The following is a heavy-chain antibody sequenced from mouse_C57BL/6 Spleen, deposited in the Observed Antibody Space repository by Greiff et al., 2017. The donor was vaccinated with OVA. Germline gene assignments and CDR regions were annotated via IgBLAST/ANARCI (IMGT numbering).Heavy chain of an antibody. CDR1: GFSLTSYG. CDR2: IWSGGST. J-gene: IGHJ4*01. CDR3: AKGDY. V-gene: IGHV2-2*01. Sequence: VKLEESGPGLVQPSQSLSITCTVSGFSLTSYGVHWVRQSPGKGLEWLGVIWSGGSTAYNAAFISRLSISKDNSKSQVFFKMNSLHADDTAIYYCAKGDYWGQGTSVTVSS.